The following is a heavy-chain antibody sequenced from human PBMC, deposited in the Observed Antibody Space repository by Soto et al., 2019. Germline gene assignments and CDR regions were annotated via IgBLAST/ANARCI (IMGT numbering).Heavy chain of an antibody. V-gene: IGHV3-23*01. J-gene: IGHJ4*02. D-gene: IGHD1-20*01. CDR3: ATVHNTSRSFNF. CDR1: GLTFSVSA. Sequence: ESGGGLVQPGGSLSLSCVASGLTFSVSAMTWVRQAPGKGLEWVSTTGLSGRTTYYGDSVKGRFTVSRDNSKNTLDLQMSSLRAEDTAVYYCATVHNTSRSFNFWGRGTLVTVSS. CDR2: TGLSGRTT.